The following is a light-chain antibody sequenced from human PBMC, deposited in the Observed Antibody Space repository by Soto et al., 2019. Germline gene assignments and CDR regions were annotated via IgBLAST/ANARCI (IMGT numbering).Light chain of an antibody. CDR3: QQSYSTPYT. CDR2: AAS. CDR1: QSISSY. Sequence: DIQMTQSPSSLSASVGDRVTITCRASQSISSYLNWYQQKPGKAPKLLIYAASSLQSGVPSRFSGSGSGTDFTLTISSLQPEDFATYYCQQSYSTPYTFGGGNKVDIK. V-gene: IGKV1-39*01. J-gene: IGKJ4*01.